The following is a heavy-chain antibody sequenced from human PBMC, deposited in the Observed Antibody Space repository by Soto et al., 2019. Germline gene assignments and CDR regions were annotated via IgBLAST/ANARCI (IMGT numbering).Heavy chain of an antibody. V-gene: IGHV4-31*03. CDR2: IYYSGST. Sequence: QVQLQESGPGLVKPSQTLSLTCSVSGDSISRGGFFWSWIRQHPGEGLEWIGYIYYSGSTYYNPYLKSRVNISVDTSKNHFSLTLGSVTAPDTAVYYCARGAMLRGPGYYYALDVWGQGTTVTVSS. CDR3: ARGAMLRGPGYYYALDV. CDR1: GDSISRGGFF. D-gene: IGHD3-10*01. J-gene: IGHJ6*02.